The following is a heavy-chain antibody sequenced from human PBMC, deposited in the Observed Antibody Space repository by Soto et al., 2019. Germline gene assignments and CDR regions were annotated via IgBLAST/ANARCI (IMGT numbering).Heavy chain of an antibody. D-gene: IGHD2-15*01. CDR3: ARGGPEVVVAATYNWFDP. CDR1: GGTFSSYA. V-gene: IGHV1-69*13. J-gene: IGHJ5*02. CDR2: IIPIFGTA. Sequence: ASVKVSCQASGGTFSSYAISWVRRAPGQGLEWMGGIIPIFGTANYAQKFQGRVTITADESTSTAYMELSSLRSEDTAVYYCARGGPEVVVAATYNWFDPWGQGTLVTVSS.